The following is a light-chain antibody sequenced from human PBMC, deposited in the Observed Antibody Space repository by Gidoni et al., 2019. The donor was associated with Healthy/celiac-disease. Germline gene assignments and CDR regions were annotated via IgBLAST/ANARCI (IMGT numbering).Light chain of an antibody. Sequence: EIVLTQSPGTLSLSPGERATLSCRASQSVSSSYLAWYQQKPGQAPRLLIYGASSRAPGIPDRFSGSGSGTDFTLTISRLEPEDFAVYYCQQYVSSPLTFGGGTKVEIK. CDR3: QQYVSSPLT. CDR1: QSVSSSY. V-gene: IGKV3-20*01. CDR2: GAS. J-gene: IGKJ4*01.